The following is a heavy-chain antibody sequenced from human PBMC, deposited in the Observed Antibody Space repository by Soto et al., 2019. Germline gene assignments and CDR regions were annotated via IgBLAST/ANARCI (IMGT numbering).Heavy chain of an antibody. Sequence: SETLSLTCTGSGGSISSYYWSWIRQPPGKGLEWIGYIYYSGSTNYNPSLKSRVTISVDTSKNQLSLKLSSVTAADTAVYYCARYYYDSSGYPKFDYWGQGTLVTVSS. V-gene: IGHV4-59*01. J-gene: IGHJ4*02. CDR3: ARYYYDSSGYPKFDY. D-gene: IGHD3-22*01. CDR2: IYYSGST. CDR1: GGSISSYY.